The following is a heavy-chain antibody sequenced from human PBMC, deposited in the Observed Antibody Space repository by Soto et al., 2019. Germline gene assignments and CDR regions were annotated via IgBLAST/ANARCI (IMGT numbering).Heavy chain of an antibody. Sequence: XATLSLTCTVSGGSISSYYWSWIRQPPGKGLEWIGYIYYSGSTNYNPSLKSRVTISVDTSKNQFSLKLSSVTAADTAVYYCAREKQWTPYHYDSSGPSDAFDIWGQGTMVTVSS. V-gene: IGHV4-59*01. CDR1: GGSISSYY. J-gene: IGHJ3*02. D-gene: IGHD3-22*01. CDR2: IYYSGST. CDR3: AREKQWTPYHYDSSGPSDAFDI.